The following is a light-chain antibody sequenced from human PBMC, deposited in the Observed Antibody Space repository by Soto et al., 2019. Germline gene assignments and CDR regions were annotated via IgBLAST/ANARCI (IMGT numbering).Light chain of an antibody. Sequence: QSVLTQPPSASGSPGQSVAISCTGTSSDVGGYNYVSWYQQHPGKAHNPMIYEVNKRPSGVPDRFSGSKSGNTASLTASGLQAEDEADYYCSSYAGSSNVFGTGTKVTVL. V-gene: IGLV2-8*01. CDR1: SSDVGGYNY. CDR3: SSYAGSSNV. CDR2: EVN. J-gene: IGLJ1*01.